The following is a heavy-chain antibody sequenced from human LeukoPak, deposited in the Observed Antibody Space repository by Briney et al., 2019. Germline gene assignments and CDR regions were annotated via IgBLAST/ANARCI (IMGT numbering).Heavy chain of an antibody. V-gene: IGHV3-7*04. CDR3: ARAWSYSTGWYNY. J-gene: IGHJ4*02. CDR1: GFSFSTYW. CDR2: IKQDGSEK. D-gene: IGHD6-19*01. Sequence: TGGSLRLSCAASGFSFSTYWMSWVRQAPGKGLEWVANIKQDGSEKYYVDSVKGRFTISRDNAKNSLYLQMSSLRVEDTAVYYCARAWSYSTGWYNYWGQGTLVTVSS.